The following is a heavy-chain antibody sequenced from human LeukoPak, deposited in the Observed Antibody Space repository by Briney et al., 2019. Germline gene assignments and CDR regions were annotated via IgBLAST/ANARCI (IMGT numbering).Heavy chain of an antibody. CDR3: AKADGDYVLNYMDV. D-gene: IGHD4-17*01. J-gene: IGHJ6*03. Sequence: GRSLRLSCAASGFTFSSYGMHWVRQAPGKGLEWVAVIWYDGSNKYYADSVKGRFTISRDNSKNTLYLQMNSLRAEDTAVYYCAKADGDYVLNYMDVWGKGTTVTVSS. V-gene: IGHV3-33*06. CDR1: GFTFSSYG. CDR2: IWYDGSNK.